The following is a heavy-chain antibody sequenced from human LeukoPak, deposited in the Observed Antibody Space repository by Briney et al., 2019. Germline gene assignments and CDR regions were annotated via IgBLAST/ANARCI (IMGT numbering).Heavy chain of an antibody. Sequence: SETLSLSCAVYGGSFSGYYWSWIRQPPGKGLEWIGEINHSGSTNYNPSLKSRVTISVDTSKNQFSLKLSSVTATDTAVYYCARGRGWLRPFHFDYWGQGTLVTVSS. D-gene: IGHD5-12*01. CDR3: ARGRGWLRPFHFDY. J-gene: IGHJ4*02. V-gene: IGHV4-34*01. CDR1: GGSFSGYY. CDR2: INHSGST.